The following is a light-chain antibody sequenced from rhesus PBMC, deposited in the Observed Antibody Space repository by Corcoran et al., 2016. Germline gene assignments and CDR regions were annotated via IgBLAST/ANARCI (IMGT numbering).Light chain of an antibody. CDR2: NTN. J-gene: IGLJ6*01. Sequence: AVVTQEPSMTVSPGGTVTLTCGSSTGAFTSGNYPNWFQKKPEQVPRGLIYNTNSKHSWTPSRFSGSLAGGKAALTLSGAQPEDEAEYYCLLYYSGAHVSGSGTKSTVL. V-gene: IGLV7-76*01. CDR3: LLYYSGAHV. CDR1: TGAFTSGNY.